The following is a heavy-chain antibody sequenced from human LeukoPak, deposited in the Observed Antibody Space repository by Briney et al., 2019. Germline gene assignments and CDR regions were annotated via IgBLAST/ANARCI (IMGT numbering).Heavy chain of an antibody. CDR1: GLTFSSYS. V-gene: IGHV3-21*01. Sequence: PGGSLRLSCAASGLTFSSYSMNWVRQAPGKGLEWVSSISSSSSYIYYADSVKGRFTISRDNAKNSLYLQMNSLRAEDTAVYYCAREGYSYGYDAFDIWGQGTMVTVSS. CDR3: AREGYSYGYDAFDI. D-gene: IGHD5-18*01. CDR2: ISSSSSYI. J-gene: IGHJ3*02.